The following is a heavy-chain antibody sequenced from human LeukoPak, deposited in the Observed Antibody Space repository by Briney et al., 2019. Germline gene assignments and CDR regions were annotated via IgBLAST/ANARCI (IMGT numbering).Heavy chain of an antibody. CDR1: GFTVSSKY. D-gene: IGHD6-13*01. V-gene: IGHV3-66*01. Sequence: GGSLRLSCAASGFTVSSKYMSWVRQAPGKGLEWVSVIYSGGSTYYADSVKGRFTISRDNSKNTLYLQMNSLRAEDTAVYYCARDITAVGTFDYWGQGTLVTVS. CDR2: IYSGGST. J-gene: IGHJ4*02. CDR3: ARDITAVGTFDY.